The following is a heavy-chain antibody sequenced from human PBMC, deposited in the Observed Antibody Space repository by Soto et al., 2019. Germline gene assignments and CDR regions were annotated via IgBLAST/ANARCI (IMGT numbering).Heavy chain of an antibody. CDR2: IIPIFGTA. V-gene: IGHV1-69*01. Sequence: QVQLVQSGAEVKKPGSSVKVSCKASGGTFSSYAISWVRQAPGQGLEWMGGIIPIFGTANYAQKFQGRVTLTADESTSTAYTELSSLGSDETAVYYCARLYYYDSSGYYPARDFDYWGQGPLVTVSS. J-gene: IGHJ4*02. CDR1: GGTFSSYA. D-gene: IGHD3-22*01. CDR3: ARLYYYDSSGYYPARDFDY.